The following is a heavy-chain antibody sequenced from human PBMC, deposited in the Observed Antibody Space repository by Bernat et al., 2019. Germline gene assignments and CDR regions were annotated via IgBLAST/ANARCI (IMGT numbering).Heavy chain of an antibody. D-gene: IGHD1-26*01. J-gene: IGHJ4*02. Sequence: QVQLQESGPGLVKPSGTLSLTFAVLGGSISSSNWWSWVRQPPGNGLEWIGEIYHSGSTNYNPSLKSRVTISVDESKNQFSLKLSAVTAADTAVYYGAGRAKELDYWGQGTLVTVSS. CDR3: AGRAKELDY. CDR1: GGSISSSNW. CDR2: IYHSGST. V-gene: IGHV4-4*02.